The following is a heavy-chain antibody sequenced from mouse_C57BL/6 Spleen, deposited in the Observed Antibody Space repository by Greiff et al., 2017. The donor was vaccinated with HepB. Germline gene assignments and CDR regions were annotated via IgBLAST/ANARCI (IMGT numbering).Heavy chain of an antibody. Sequence: VKLQESGAELVKPGASVKMSCKASGYTFTSYWITWVKQRPGQGLEWIGDIYPGSGSTNYNEKFKSKATLTVDTSSSTAYMQLSSLTSEDSAVYYCARSWDDWGQGTTLTVSS. CDR1: GYTFTSYW. CDR2: IYPGSGST. J-gene: IGHJ2*01. CDR3: ARSWDD. V-gene: IGHV1-55*01.